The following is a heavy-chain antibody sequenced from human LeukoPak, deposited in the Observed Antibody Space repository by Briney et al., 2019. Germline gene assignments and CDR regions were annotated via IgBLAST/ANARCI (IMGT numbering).Heavy chain of an antibody. CDR2: IHASGST. Sequence: PSETLSLTCTVSGGSISSYYWGWIRQPPGKGLEWIGYIHASGSTNYNPSLRSRVTISIDTSKNQFSLKVSSVTAADTAVYYCARGGPPGRYWGQGTLVTVSS. CDR3: ARGGPPGRY. CDR1: GGSISSYY. D-gene: IGHD1-14*01. J-gene: IGHJ4*02. V-gene: IGHV4-4*09.